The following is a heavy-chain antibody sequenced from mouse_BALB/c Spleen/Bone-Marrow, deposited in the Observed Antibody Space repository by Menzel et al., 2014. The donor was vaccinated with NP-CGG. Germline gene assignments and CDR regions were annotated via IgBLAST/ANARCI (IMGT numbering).Heavy chain of an antibody. CDR3: AREGGYYYGSSPYFDV. D-gene: IGHD1-1*01. CDR2: INPYNGDT. J-gene: IGHJ1*01. Sequence: EVQLQQSGPELVKPGASVKIPCKASGYSFTGYFMNWVMQSHGKSLEWIGRINPYNGDTFYNQKFKGKATLTVDKSSSTAHMELRSLASEDSAVYYCAREGGYYYGSSPYFDVWGAGTTVTVSS. CDR1: GYSFTGYF. V-gene: IGHV1-20*02.